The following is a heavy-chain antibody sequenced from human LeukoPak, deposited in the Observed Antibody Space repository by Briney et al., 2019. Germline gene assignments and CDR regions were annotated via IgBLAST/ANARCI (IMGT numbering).Heavy chain of an antibody. CDR3: ARGAHAGSQGSFLLRSSSGWYYDAFDI. J-gene: IGHJ3*02. CDR2: ISSSSSTI. V-gene: IGHV3-48*04. D-gene: IGHD6-19*01. Sequence: GGSLRLSCAASGFTFSSYSMNWVRQAPGKGLEWVSYISSSSSTIYYADSVKGRFTISRDNAKNSLYLQMNSLRAEDTAVYYCARGAHAGSQGSFLLRSSSGWYYDAFDIWGQGTMVTVSS. CDR1: GFTFSSYS.